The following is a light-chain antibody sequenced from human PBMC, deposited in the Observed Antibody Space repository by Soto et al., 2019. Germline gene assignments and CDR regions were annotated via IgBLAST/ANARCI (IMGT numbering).Light chain of an antibody. CDR2: DVN. J-gene: IGLJ2*01. V-gene: IGLV2-14*01. CDR3: SAYTSDTMHVL. Sequence: QSALTQPASVSGSPGQSITISCTGTSSDVGGFNYVSWYQQHPGKVPKLIIYDVNDRPSGVSDRFSGSKSGNTASLTISGLQAEDEADYFCSAYTSDTMHVLFGGGTKVTVL. CDR1: SSDVGGFNY.